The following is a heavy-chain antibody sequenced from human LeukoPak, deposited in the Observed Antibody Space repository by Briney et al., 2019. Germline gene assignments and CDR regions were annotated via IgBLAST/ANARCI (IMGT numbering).Heavy chain of an antibody. V-gene: IGHV3-23*01. Sequence: GGSLRLSCTASGFTFSSYAKSWVRQAPGKGLEWVSAISGSGGSTYYADSVKGRFTISRDNSITTLYLQMNSLTAEDTAVYYCAKEAHYVILTGIVYWGQSTLVTVSS. J-gene: IGHJ4*02. D-gene: IGHD3-9*01. CDR3: AKEAHYVILTGIVY. CDR1: GFTFSSYA. CDR2: ISGSGGST.